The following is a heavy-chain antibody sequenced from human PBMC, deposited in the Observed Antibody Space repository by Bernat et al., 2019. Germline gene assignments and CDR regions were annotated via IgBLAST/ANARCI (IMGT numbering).Heavy chain of an antibody. V-gene: IGHV3-53*01. J-gene: IGHJ6*03. CDR3: AKAGPVERATGTTWDYSYYYDMDV. CDR2: IYSGGST. CDR1: GFTVSSNY. Sequence: VQLLESGGGFIQPGGSLRLSCAASGFTVSSNYMSWVRQAPGKGLEWVSAIYSGGSTYCAASVKGSFTISRDNSKHTIYLQMNNLRAADTAIYYCAKAGPVERATGTTWDYSYYYDMDVWGTGTTVTVSS. D-gene: IGHD1-1*01.